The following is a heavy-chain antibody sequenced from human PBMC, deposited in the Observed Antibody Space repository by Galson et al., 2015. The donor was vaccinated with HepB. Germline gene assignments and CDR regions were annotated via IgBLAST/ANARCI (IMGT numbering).Heavy chain of an antibody. D-gene: IGHD3-10*01. V-gene: IGHV3-53*04. CDR2: IYSDGST. CDR1: GFTVRSHY. J-gene: IGHJ4*02. Sequence: SLRLSCAASGFTVRSHYMRWVRQAPGKGLGWGSVIYSDGSTYYADSVKGRFTISRHHSKNTLYLQMNSLRAEDTAVYYCARGRRGRLPDYWGQGTLVTVSS. CDR3: ARGRRGRLPDY.